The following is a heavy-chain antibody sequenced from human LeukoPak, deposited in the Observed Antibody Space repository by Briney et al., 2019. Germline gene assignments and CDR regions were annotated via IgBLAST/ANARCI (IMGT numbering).Heavy chain of an antibody. D-gene: IGHD4-23*01. CDR3: ARKMRWGFDY. J-gene: IGHJ4*02. Sequence: GSLRLSCAASGFTFSSYAMHWVRQAPGKGLEWIGEINHSGSTNYNPSLKSRVTISVDTSKNQFSLKLSSVTAADMAVYYCARKMRWGFDYWGQGTLVTVSS. CDR1: GFTFSSYA. V-gene: IGHV4-34*01. CDR2: INHSGST.